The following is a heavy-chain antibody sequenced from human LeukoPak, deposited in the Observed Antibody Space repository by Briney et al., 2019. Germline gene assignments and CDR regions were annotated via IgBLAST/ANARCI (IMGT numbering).Heavy chain of an antibody. J-gene: IGHJ4*02. CDR2: IYYGGTT. V-gene: IGHV4-39*07. CDR3: ARDPSSSSDSDY. CDR1: SGSISTSNYY. D-gene: IGHD6-6*01. Sequence: SETLSLTCTVSSGSISTSNYYWGWIRQPPGKGLEWIGSIYYGGTTYYNPSLKSRVTISVDTSKNQFSLKVTSVTAADTAVYYCARDPSSSSDSDYWGQGTLVTVSS.